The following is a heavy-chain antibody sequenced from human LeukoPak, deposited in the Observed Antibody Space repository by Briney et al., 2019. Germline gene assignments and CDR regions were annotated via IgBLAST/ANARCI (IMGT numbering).Heavy chain of an antibody. Sequence: GGSLRLSCTASGFTFSNYWMHWVRQAPGKGLVWVSRIKSDGSTTTYADSVKGRFTISRDNAKSTLYLQMNSLRAEDTAVYYCVRSADPGYWGQGTLVTVSS. D-gene: IGHD6-19*01. CDR3: VRSADPGY. V-gene: IGHV3-74*01. CDR1: GFTFSNYW. CDR2: IKSDGSTT. J-gene: IGHJ4*02.